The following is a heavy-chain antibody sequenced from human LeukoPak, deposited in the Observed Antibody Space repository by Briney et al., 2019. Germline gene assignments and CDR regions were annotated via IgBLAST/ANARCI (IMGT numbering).Heavy chain of an antibody. CDR1: GASIVSSNYH. D-gene: IGHD3-22*01. CDR3: ARNYYDSSGYYHFDF. CDR2: VYYSGRT. J-gene: IGHJ4*02. Sequence: SETLSLTCTVSGASIVSSNYHWGWIRQPPGKGLEWIGNVYYSGRTHYNPSLKGRVDMSVDTCTNQFSLKLDSMTASNTDVYYCARNYYDSSGYYHFDFWGQGSLVTVSS. V-gene: IGHV4-39*01.